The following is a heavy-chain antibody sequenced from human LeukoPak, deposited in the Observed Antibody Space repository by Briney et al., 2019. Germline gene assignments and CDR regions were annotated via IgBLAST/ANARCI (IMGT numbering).Heavy chain of an antibody. CDR1: GGSISSSSYY. CDR2: IYYSGST. V-gene: IGHV4-39*01. J-gene: IGHJ3*02. D-gene: IGHD3-3*01. CDR3: ARHLSDFWSATDAFDI. Sequence: PSETLSLTCTVSGGSISSSSYYWGWIRQPPGKGLEWIGSIYYSGSTYYNPSLKSRVTISVDTFKNQFSLKLSSVTAADTAVYYCARHLSDFWSATDAFDIWGQGTMVTVSS.